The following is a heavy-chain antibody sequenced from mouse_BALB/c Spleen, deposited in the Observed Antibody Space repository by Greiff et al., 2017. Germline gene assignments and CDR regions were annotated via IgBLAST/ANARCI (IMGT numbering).Heavy chain of an antibody. V-gene: IGHV5-9-4*01. Sequence: EVKVVESGGGLVKPGGSLKLSCAASGFTFSSYAMSWVRQSPEKRLEWVAEISSGGSYTYYPDTVTGRFTISRDNAKNTLYLEMSSLRSEDTAMYYCAREYYGSSFYAMDYWGQGTSVTVSS. CDR1: GFTFSSYA. J-gene: IGHJ4*01. D-gene: IGHD1-1*01. CDR2: ISSGGSYT. CDR3: AREYYGSSFYAMDY.